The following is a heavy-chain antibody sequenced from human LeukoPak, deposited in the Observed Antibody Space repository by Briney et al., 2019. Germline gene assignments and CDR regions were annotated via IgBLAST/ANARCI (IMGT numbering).Heavy chain of an antibody. CDR2: ISYDGSNK. Sequence: GPLSLSCAASGFTFNRYAIHWVRQAPGKGLEWVAFISYDGSNKYFADSVKGRFTVSRDNSKNTVYLQMDSLRAEDTAVYYCARDRSLDSWGQGTLVTVSS. J-gene: IGHJ4*02. V-gene: IGHV3-30-3*01. CDR3: ARDRSLDS. CDR1: GFTFNRYA.